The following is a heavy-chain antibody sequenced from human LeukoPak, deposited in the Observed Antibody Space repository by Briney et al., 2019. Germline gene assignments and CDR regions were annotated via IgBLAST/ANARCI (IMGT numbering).Heavy chain of an antibody. CDR1: GYTFTGYY. J-gene: IGHJ4*02. D-gene: IGHD3-10*01. V-gene: IGHV3-30*04. CDR2: ISYDGSNK. CDR3: AKGDGSTLDS. Sequence: SCKASGYTFTGYYMHWVRQAPGKGLEWVAVISYDGSNKYYADSVKGRFTISRDNSKNTLYLQMNSLRAEDTAVYYCAKGDGSTLDSWGQGTLVTVSS.